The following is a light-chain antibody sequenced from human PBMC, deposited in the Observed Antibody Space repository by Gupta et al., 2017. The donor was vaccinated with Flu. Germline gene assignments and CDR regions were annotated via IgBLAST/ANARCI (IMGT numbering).Light chain of an antibody. V-gene: IGLV2-8*01. CDR3: SSYAGSNNLV. CDR1: SSDVGGYNY. Sequence: CTGTSSDVGGYNYVSWYQQNPAKPPKLMIYEVSKRTSGVPDRFSGSKSGNTASLTVSGLQAEDEADYYCSSYAGSNNLVFGGGTKLTVL. J-gene: IGLJ2*01. CDR2: EVS.